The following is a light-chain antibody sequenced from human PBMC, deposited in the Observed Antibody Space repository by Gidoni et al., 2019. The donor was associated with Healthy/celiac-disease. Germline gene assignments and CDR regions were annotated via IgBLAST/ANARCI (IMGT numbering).Light chain of an antibody. V-gene: IGLV2-11*01. CDR3: CSYAGSYTNWV. Sequence: QPRSVSGSPGQSVTISCTGTTSDVGGYNYVSWYQQHPGKAPKLMIYDVSKRPSGVPDRFSGSKSGNTASLTISGLQAEDEADYYCCSYAGSYTNWVFGGGTKLTVL. CDR2: DVS. CDR1: TSDVGGYNY. J-gene: IGLJ3*02.